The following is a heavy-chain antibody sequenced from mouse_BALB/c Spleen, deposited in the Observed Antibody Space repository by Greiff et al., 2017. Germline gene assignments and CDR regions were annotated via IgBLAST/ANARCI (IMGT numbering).Heavy chain of an antibody. D-gene: IGHD1-1*01. V-gene: IGHV5-6-4*01. J-gene: IGHJ2*01. CDR1: GFTFSSYT. CDR3: TGGYGSRDY. Sequence: EVQLVESGGGLVKPGGSLYLSCAASGFTFSSYTMSWVRQTPEKRLEWVATISSGGSYTYYPDSVKGRFIISRDNAKNTLYLQMSSLKSEDTAMYYCTGGYGSRDYGGQGNTLTVAS. CDR2: ISSGGSYT.